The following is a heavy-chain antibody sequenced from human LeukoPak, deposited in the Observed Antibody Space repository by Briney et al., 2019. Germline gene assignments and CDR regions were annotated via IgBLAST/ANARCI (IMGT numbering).Heavy chain of an antibody. D-gene: IGHD5-18*01. CDR2: INPDDSAK. J-gene: IGHJ4*02. Sequence: GGSLRLSCAASGFTFDNSWMNWVRQAPGKGPEWVASINPDDSAKYYVDSVRGRFTISRDNAKNSLYLQMSSLRAEDTAVYYCARDRAYSSFDYWGQGTLVTVSS. CDR1: GFTFDNSW. CDR3: ARDRAYSSFDY. V-gene: IGHV3-7*01.